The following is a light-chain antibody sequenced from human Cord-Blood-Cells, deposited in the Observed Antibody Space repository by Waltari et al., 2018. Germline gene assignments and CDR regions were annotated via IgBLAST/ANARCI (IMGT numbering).Light chain of an antibody. CDR1: SSDVGRDNL. V-gene: IGLV2-23*02. J-gene: IGLJ1*01. CDR2: EVS. CDR3: CSYAGSSAYV. Sequence: QSALTQPASVSGSPGQSITISCTGTSSDVGRDNLVSWYQQHPGKAPKLMIYEVSKRPSGVSHRFSGSKSGNTASLTISGLQAEDDADYYCCSYAGSSAYVFGTVTKVTVL.